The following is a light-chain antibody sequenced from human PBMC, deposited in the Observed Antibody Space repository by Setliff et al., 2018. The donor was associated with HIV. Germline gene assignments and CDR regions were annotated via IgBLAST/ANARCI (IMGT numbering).Light chain of an antibody. Sequence: SSSNIGAGFDVHWYQLVPDTAPRLLIHNNNNRPSGVPDRFSGYRSGASASLAIAGLQADDEADYFCQSFDSSLSVFGTGTKVTVL. V-gene: IGLV1-40*03. CDR3: QSFDSSLSV. CDR1: SSNIGAGFD. J-gene: IGLJ1*01. CDR2: NNN.